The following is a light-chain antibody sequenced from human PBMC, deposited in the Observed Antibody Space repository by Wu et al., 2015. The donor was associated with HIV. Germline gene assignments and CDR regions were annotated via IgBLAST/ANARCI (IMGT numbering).Light chain of an antibody. V-gene: IGKV1-8*01. CDR3: QQYFAYPRT. CDR1: QPISSL. CDR2: NAY. J-gene: IGKJ1*01. Sequence: IRMTQSPSSLSASTGDTVTLTCRASQPISSLLAWYKQKPGEAPNLLIYNAYLLPSGVPSRFSGSESGTDFTLTISSLESEDFATYYCQQYFAYPRTFGQGTKVEI.